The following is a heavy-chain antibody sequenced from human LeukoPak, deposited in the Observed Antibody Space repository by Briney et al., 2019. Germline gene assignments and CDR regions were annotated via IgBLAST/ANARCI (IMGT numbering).Heavy chain of an antibody. Sequence: GGSLRLSCAASGFTASSNHMTWVCQAPGKGLEWVSVIYSGGGTYCADSVKGRFTISRDNSKNTVYLQMNSLKAEDTAVYYCAKEGRGLGAATFDYWGRGTLVTVSS. CDR1: GFTASSNH. J-gene: IGHJ4*02. V-gene: IGHV3-53*01. D-gene: IGHD1-26*01. CDR3: AKEGRGLGAATFDY. CDR2: IYSGGGT.